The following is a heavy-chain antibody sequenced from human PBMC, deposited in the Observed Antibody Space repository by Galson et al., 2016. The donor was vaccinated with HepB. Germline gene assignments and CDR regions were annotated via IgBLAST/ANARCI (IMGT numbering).Heavy chain of an antibody. Sequence: ETLSLTCSVSGGSISNYYWSWIRQPPGKGLEWIGYIYHSGSSNYNPPLKSRVTILVDTSKTKFSLKLRSVTAADTAVYYCATYASGYFDYWGQGTLVTVSS. J-gene: IGHJ4*02. CDR1: GGSISNYY. CDR3: ATYASGYFDY. CDR2: IYHSGSS. D-gene: IGHD2-2*01. V-gene: IGHV4-59*08.